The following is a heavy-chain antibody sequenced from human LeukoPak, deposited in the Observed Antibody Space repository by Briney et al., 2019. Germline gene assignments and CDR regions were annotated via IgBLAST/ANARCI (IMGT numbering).Heavy chain of an antibody. Sequence: GGSLRLSCAASGFTFSTYEMNWVRQAPGKGLEWVSLISSSGDNAYYADSVRGRFTISRDKSKNTVSLQMNSLRGEDTAVYYCAKDVRVGGGGMDVWGQGTPVTVSS. V-gene: IGHV3-23*01. CDR3: AKDVRVGGGGMDV. J-gene: IGHJ6*02. CDR2: ISSSGDNA. CDR1: GFTFSTYE. D-gene: IGHD1-26*01.